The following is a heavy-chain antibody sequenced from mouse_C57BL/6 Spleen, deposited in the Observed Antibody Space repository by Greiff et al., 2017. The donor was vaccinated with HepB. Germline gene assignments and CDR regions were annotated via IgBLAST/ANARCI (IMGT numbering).Heavy chain of an antibody. Sequence: QVQLQQSGAELVKPGASVKMSCKASGYTFTSYWITWVKQRPGQGLEWIGDIYPGSGSTNYNEKFKSKATLTVDTSSSTAYMQLSSLTSEDSAVYYCARGVTYYAMDYWGQGTSVTVSS. CDR3: ARGVTYYAMDY. D-gene: IGHD2-2*01. V-gene: IGHV1-55*01. J-gene: IGHJ4*01. CDR1: GYTFTSYW. CDR2: IYPGSGST.